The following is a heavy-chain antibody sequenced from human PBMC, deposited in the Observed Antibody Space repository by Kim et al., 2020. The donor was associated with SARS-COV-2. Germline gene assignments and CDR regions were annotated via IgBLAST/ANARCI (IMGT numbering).Heavy chain of an antibody. Sequence: SETLSLTCAVYGGSFSGYYWSWIRQPPGKGLEWIGEINHSGSTNYNQSVKSRVTISVDTSKNQFSLKLSSVTAADTAVYYCARGIRWFWFYPWGQGTRVT. CDR3: ARGIRWFWFYP. CDR2: INHSGST. V-gene: IGHV4-34*01. CDR1: GGSFSGYY. J-gene: IGHJ5*02. D-gene: IGHD3-9*01.